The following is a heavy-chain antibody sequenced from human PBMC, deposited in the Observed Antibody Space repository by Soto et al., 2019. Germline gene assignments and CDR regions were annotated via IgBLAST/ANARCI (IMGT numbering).Heavy chain of an antibody. Sequence: GESLKLSCRGSGFTFTNYWIAWVRQMPGKGLEWMGIIYPGDSDTSYSPSFQGQVTISADKSINTAYLHWSTLKASDTAMYYCAKHEGYCSSTTCSNFDSWGQGTLVTVSS. D-gene: IGHD2-2*01. CDR3: AKHEGYCSSTTCSNFDS. V-gene: IGHV5-51*01. CDR2: IYPGDSDT. CDR1: GFTFTNYW. J-gene: IGHJ4*02.